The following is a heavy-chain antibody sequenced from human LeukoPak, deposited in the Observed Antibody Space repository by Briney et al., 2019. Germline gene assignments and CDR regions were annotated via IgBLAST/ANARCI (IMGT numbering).Heavy chain of an antibody. CDR2: INHSGST. J-gene: IGHJ4*02. CDR1: GGSFSGYY. CDR3: ARGRSKITMVRGVPSYYFDY. Sequence: PSETLSLTCAVYGGSFSGYYWSWIRQPPGKGLEWIGEINHSGSTNYSPSLKSRVTISVDTSKNQFSLKLSSVTAADTAVYYCARGRSKITMVRGVPSYYFDYWGQGTLVTVSS. V-gene: IGHV4-34*01. D-gene: IGHD3-10*01.